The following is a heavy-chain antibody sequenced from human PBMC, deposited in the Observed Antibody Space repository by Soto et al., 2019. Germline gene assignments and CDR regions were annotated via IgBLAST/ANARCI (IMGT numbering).Heavy chain of an antibody. J-gene: IGHJ4*02. CDR3: EKDFGGKREPCGGVKCNKDY. Sequence: SGPTLVNPTQTLTLTCTFSGFSLSTNGVGVGWIRQPPGKAPEWVAFFFWNVDKRYTHFLKGRLTITKDTSKIQFFFKMTNMDQFETARFYFEKDFGGKREPCGGVKCNKDYWGKGIVVTVSS. CDR2: FFWNVDK. V-gene: IGHV2-5*01. CDR1: GFSLSTNGVG. D-gene: IGHD2-21*01.